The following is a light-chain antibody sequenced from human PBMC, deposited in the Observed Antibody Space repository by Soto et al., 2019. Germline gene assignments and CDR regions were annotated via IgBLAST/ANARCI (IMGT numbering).Light chain of an antibody. V-gene: IGLV2-14*01. CDR3: NSFTSTTSTTPYV. Sequence: QSALTQPASVSGSPGQSITISCTGTSSDVGAYNYVSWYQQYPGKAPKLMIYDVSNRPSGVSDRFSGSKSGNTASLTISGLQAEDEADYYCNSFTSTTSTTPYVFGTGPKVTVL. J-gene: IGLJ1*01. CDR1: SSDVGAYNY. CDR2: DVS.